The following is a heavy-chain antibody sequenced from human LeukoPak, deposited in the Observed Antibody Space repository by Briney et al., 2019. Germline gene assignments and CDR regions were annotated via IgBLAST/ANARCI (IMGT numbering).Heavy chain of an antibody. CDR2: ITPDGSGK. D-gene: IGHD1-1*01. V-gene: IGHV3-7*01. CDR3: VTSWIRQQRAS. CDR1: GFSFRDYW. J-gene: IGHJ5*02. Sequence: GGSLRLSCAASGFSFRDYWMGWVRQAPGKGLEWVADITPDGSGKTYVDSVKGRFTISRDNAKQSLYVQMDTLTAEDTAVYYCVTSWIRQQRASWGQGTLVTVSS.